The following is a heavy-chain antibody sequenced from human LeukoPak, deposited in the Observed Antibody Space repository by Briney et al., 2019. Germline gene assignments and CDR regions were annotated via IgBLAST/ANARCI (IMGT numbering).Heavy chain of an antibody. CDR3: ARGGYCSSTSCPTNWFDP. D-gene: IGHD2-2*01. V-gene: IGHV3-33*01. Sequence: GGSLRLSCAASGLTFSSYGMHWVRQAPGKGLEWVAVIWYDGSNKYYADSVRGRFTISRDNSKNTLYLQMNSLRAEDTAVYYCARGGYCSSTSCPTNWFDPWGQGTLVTVFS. CDR2: IWYDGSNK. CDR1: GLTFSSYG. J-gene: IGHJ5*02.